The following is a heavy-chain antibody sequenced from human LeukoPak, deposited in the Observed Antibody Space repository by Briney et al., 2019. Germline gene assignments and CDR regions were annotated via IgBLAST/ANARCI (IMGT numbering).Heavy chain of an antibody. J-gene: IGHJ4*02. CDR2: IYHSGST. CDR1: GGSISSYY. Sequence: SETLSLTCTVSGGSISSYYWSWIRQPPGKGLEWIGYIYHSGSTYYNPSLKSRVTISVDRSKNQFSLKLSSVTAADTAVYYCARGYSYEYYFDYWGQGTLVTVSS. CDR3: ARGYSYEYYFDY. V-gene: IGHV4-59*12. D-gene: IGHD5-18*01.